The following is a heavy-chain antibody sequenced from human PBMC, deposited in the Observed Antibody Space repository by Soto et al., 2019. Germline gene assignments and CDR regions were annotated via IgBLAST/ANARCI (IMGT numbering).Heavy chain of an antibody. D-gene: IGHD2-2*01. CDR2: ISWDGGYM. CDR3: TKDEGYCRSICCIDVIDD. CDR1: GFTFVDYA. V-gene: IGHV3-9*01. J-gene: IGHJ3*01. Sequence: EVQLVESGGGLVQPGRSLRLSCAASGFTFVDYAMHWVRQAPGQGLEWVSGISWDGGYMDYADSVKGRFTISRDNAKNSLYMDMNSLRVEDTALYYGTKDEGYCRSICCIDVIDDWGQGTMVTVS.